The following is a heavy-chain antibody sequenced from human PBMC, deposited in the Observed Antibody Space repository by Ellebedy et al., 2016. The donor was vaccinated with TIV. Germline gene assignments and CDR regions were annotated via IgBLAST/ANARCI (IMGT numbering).Heavy chain of an antibody. CDR3: VRDPGYSYGNPYYYYGLEV. J-gene: IGHJ6*02. CDR2: IHYSGST. V-gene: IGHV4-59*01. Sequence: SETLSLTXTVSGGSITNFYWTWIRQPPGKGLEWIGYIHYSGSTNYNPSLKSRVDISVDMSKNQFSLKLTSVTAADTAVYYCVRDPGYSYGNPYYYYGLEVWGQGAAVTVSS. CDR1: GGSITNFY. D-gene: IGHD5-18*01.